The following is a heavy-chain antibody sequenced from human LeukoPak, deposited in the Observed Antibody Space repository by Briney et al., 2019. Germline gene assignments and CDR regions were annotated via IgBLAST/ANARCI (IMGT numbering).Heavy chain of an antibody. J-gene: IGHJ4*02. V-gene: IGHV1-24*01. CDR2: FDPEDGET. CDR1: GYTFTNYA. Sequence: ASVKVSCKATGYTFTNYAMSWVRQAPGQGLEWMGGFDPEDGETIYAQKFQGRVTMTEDTSTDTAYMELSSLRSEDTAVYYCATGNHHYGDQTTVGDYWGQGTLVTVSS. D-gene: IGHD4-17*01. CDR3: ATGNHHYGDQTTVGDY.